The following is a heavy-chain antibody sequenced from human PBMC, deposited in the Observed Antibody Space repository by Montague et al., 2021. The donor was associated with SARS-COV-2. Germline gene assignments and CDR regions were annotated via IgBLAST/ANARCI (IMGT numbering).Heavy chain of an antibody. Sequence: STNYNPSLRFQLTLSVDTSSNQFSLKLNSLTSADTAVYYCARIHCSCWASFVDYWGQGTLVIVSS. CDR3: ARIHCSCWASFVDY. J-gene: IGHJ4*02. V-gene: IGHV4-59*01. CDR2: ST. D-gene: IGHD6-19*01.